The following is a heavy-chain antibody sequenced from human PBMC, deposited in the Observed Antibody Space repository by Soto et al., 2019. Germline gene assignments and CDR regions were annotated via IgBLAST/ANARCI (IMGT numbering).Heavy chain of an antibody. CDR1: GGTFSSYT. CDR2: IIPILGIA. V-gene: IGHV1-69*04. CDR3: ARDPSLVRGVLINHDAFDI. J-gene: IGHJ3*02. D-gene: IGHD3-10*01. Sequence: SVKVSCKASGGTFSSYTISWVRQAPGQGLEWMGRIIPILGIANYAQKFQGGVTITADKSTSTAYMELSSLRSEDTAVYYCARDPSLVRGVLINHDAFDIWGQGTMVTVSS.